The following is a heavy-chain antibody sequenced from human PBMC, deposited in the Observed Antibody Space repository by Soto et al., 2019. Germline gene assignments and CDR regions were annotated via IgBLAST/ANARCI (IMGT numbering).Heavy chain of an antibody. D-gene: IGHD2-2*01. Sequence: QVQLVQSGAELKMPGSSVKVSCTASGGTFDTYALSWGRQAPGQGLEWLGGIIPIFTKPTYARKFQGRITITADESTTTVYLDLSSLTSDDTAVYYCARTGDIVVVGDFYYGMDVWGQGTTVIVSS. J-gene: IGHJ6*02. CDR1: GGTFDTYA. CDR3: ARTGDIVVVGDFYYGMDV. CDR2: IIPIFTKP. V-gene: IGHV1-69*01.